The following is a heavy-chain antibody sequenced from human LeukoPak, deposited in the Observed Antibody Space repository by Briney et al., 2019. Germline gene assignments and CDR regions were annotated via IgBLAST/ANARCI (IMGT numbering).Heavy chain of an antibody. V-gene: IGHV3-21*01. Sequence: GSLRFSCAASGFTFSSYSMNWVRRAPGKGLEWVSSISSSSSYIYYAGSVKGRFTISRDNAKNSLYLQMNSLRAEDTAVYYCATNYYDSSGYFYFDYWGQGTLVTVSS. CDR2: ISSSSSYI. J-gene: IGHJ4*02. CDR1: GFTFSSYS. D-gene: IGHD3-22*01. CDR3: ATNYYDSSGYFYFDY.